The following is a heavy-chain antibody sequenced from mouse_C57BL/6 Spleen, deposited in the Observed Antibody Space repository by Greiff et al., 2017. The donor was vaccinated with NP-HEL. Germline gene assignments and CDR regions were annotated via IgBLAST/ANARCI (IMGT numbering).Heavy chain of an antibody. V-gene: IGHV1-54*01. J-gene: IGHJ4*01. CDR1: GYAFTNYL. CDR3: ARRQEGMDY. Sequence: VQLQQSGAELVRPGTSVKVSCKASGYAFTNYLIEWVKQRPGQGLEWIGVINPGSGGTNYNEKFKGKATLTADKSSSTAYMQLSSLTSEDSAVYFCARRQEGMDYWGQGTSVTVSS. CDR2: INPGSGGT.